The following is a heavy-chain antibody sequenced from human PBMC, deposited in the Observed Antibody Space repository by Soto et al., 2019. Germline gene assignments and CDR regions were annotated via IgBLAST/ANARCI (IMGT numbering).Heavy chain of an antibody. CDR2: ISYDGSNK. V-gene: IGHV3-30*18. CDR3: AKKGHQVWWPDAFDI. CDR1: GFTFSTYG. D-gene: IGHD1-26*01. J-gene: IGHJ3*02. Sequence: QVQLVESGGGVVQPGRSLRLSCAASGFTFSTYGMHWVRQAPGKGLEWVAVISYDGSNKYYADSVKGRFTISRDNSKNPLYLQMNSLRVEDTAVYNRAKKGHQVWWPDAFDICDQGRMVTVSS.